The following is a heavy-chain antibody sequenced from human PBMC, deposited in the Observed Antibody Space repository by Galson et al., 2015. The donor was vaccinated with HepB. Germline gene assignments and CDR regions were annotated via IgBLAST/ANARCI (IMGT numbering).Heavy chain of an antibody. V-gene: IGHV1-69*06. CDR1: GGIFSSYA. Sequence: SVKVSCKASGGIFSSYAFNWVRQAPGQGLEWMGGIIPMFGTTNYAQKFQGRVTITADKSTSTAYMELSSLRSEDTAVYYCARKYKSAATGTWEDWFDPWGQGTLVTVSS. J-gene: IGHJ5*02. D-gene: IGHD6-13*01. CDR2: IIPMFGTT. CDR3: ARKYKSAATGTWEDWFDP.